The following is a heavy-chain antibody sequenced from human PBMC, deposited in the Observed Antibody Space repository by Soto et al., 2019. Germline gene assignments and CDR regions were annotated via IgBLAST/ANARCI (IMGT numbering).Heavy chain of an antibody. Sequence: GGSLRLSCAASGFTFSNYWMHRVRQAPGKGLVWVSRINSDGSSTSYADSVKGRFTISRDNAKNTLYLQMNSLRAEDTAVYYCASVGYDSSGYYPPDAFDIWGQGTMVTVSS. CDR2: INSDGSST. V-gene: IGHV3-74*01. J-gene: IGHJ3*02. CDR3: ASVGYDSSGYYPPDAFDI. D-gene: IGHD3-22*01. CDR1: GFTFSNYW.